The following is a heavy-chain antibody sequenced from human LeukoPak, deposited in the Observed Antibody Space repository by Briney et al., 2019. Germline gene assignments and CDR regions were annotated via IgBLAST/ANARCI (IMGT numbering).Heavy chain of an antibody. CDR1: GVPFSNYY. CDR3: TRAVAGHPD. Sequence: PSETQSLTCGVSGVPFSNYYWSWVRQSPTQGLEWIGEINQSGYTNYDPSLKSRVTMSIDTSKNQFSLKLTSVTAADAGVYYCTRAVAGHPDWGQGTLVTVSS. J-gene: IGHJ4*02. CDR2: INQSGYT. V-gene: IGHV4-34*01. D-gene: IGHD6-19*01.